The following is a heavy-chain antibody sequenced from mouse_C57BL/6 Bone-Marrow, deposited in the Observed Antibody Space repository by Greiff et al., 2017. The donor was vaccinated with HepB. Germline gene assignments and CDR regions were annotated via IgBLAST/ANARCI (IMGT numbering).Heavy chain of an antibody. CDR2: IDPSDSYT. Sequence: QVQLQQSGAELVRPGTSVKLSCKASGYTFTSYWMHWVKQRPGQGLEWIGVIDPSDSYTNYNQKFKGKATLTVDTSSSTAYMQLSSLTSEDSAVYYCARLNYGSSPLYAMDYWGQGTSVTVSS. D-gene: IGHD1-1*01. V-gene: IGHV1-59*01. J-gene: IGHJ4*01. CDR1: GYTFTSYW. CDR3: ARLNYGSSPLYAMDY.